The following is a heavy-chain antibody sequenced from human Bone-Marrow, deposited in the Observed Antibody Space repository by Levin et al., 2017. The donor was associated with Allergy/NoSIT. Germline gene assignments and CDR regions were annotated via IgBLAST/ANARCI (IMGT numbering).Heavy chain of an antibody. CDR1: GGSISTSSYF. CDR3: ARDLSAFPMARGKFDP. Sequence: PSETLSLTCTVSGGSISTSSYFWGWIRQPPGKGLEWIGDIYYSGTTYYNPSLKSRVTMSLDMSRNQFSLKLTSVTAADTAVYYCARDLSAFPMARGKFDPWGQGILVAVSS. CDR2: IYYSGTT. D-gene: IGHD3-10*01. J-gene: IGHJ5*02. V-gene: IGHV4-39*07.